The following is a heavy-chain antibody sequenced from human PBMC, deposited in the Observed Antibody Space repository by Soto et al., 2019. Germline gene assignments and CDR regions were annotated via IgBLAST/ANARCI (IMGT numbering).Heavy chain of an antibody. J-gene: IGHJ4*02. CDR1: GYTFTTYD. V-gene: IGHV1-8*01. D-gene: IGHD7-27*01. CDR3: TRNRRETGEFDF. Sequence: QVQLVQSGAEVRKPGASVKVSCKASGYTFTTYDINWLRQARGQGLHWMGWMNPDSGTTGYAQTFQGRVTLTRDTSMNTAYMELSRLTYEDTAVYYCTRNRRETGEFDFWGQGTLVTVSS. CDR2: MNPDSGTT.